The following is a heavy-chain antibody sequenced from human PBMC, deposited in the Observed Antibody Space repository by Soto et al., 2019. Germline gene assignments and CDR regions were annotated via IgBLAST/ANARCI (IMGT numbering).Heavy chain of an antibody. Sequence: ASVKVSCKASGSTFTGYDMHWVRQAPGQGREWMGWINPNSGGTNYAQKFQGWVTMTRDTSISTAYMELSRLRSDDTAVYYCARDRGDYYYMDVWGKGTTVTVSS. D-gene: IGHD3-10*01. CDR2: INPNSGGT. CDR1: GSTFTGYD. J-gene: IGHJ6*03. CDR3: ARDRGDYYYMDV. V-gene: IGHV1-2*04.